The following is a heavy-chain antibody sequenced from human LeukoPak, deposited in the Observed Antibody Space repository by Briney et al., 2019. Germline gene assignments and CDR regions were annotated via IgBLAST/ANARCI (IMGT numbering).Heavy chain of an antibody. CDR1: GFALSSHW. CDR2: VNRDGSEK. J-gene: IGHJ4*02. CDR3: ARVATYYDYWSGYYTGIGYYFDY. D-gene: IGHD3-3*01. Sequence: GGSLRLSCAASGFALSSHWMTWVRQVPGRGPEWVANVNRDGSEKYYVDSVKGRFTISRDNTKKSLYLQMNSLRAEDTAVYYCARVATYYDYWSGYYTGIGYYFDYWGQGALVTVSS. V-gene: IGHV3-7*01.